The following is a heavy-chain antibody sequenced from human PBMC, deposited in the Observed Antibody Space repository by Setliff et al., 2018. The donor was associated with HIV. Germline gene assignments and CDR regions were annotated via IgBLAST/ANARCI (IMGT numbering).Heavy chain of an antibody. CDR1: GGSFSGYY. V-gene: IGHV4-34*01. J-gene: IGHJ1*01. Sequence: SETLSLTCAVYGGSFSGYYWSWIRQPPGKGLEWIGEINHSGSTNYNPSLKSRVTISVDTSKNQLSLKLSSVTAADTAIYYCARVPTSSWYVTTQRTKEYFHHWGQGTLVTVSS. CDR2: INHSGST. D-gene: IGHD6-13*01. CDR3: ARVPTSSWYVTTQRTKEYFHH.